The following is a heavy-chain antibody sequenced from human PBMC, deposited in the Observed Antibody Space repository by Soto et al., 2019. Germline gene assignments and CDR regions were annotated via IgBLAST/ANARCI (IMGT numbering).Heavy chain of an antibody. J-gene: IGHJ4*02. Sequence: GGSLRLSCTASGFTFSSYAMVWVRQAPGKGLEWVSGISGSASGTYYADSVKGRLTISRDNSKSTLYLQMNSLGAEDRAVYYCVKRGAPGGSGRYWGFDGWGQGTLVTVSS. V-gene: IGHV3-23*01. CDR2: ISGSASGT. CDR1: GFTFSSYA. D-gene: IGHD3-10*01. CDR3: VKRGAPGGSGRYWGFDG.